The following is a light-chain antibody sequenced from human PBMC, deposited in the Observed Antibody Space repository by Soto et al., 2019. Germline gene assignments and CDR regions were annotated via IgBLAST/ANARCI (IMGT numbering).Light chain of an antibody. Sequence: EIVLTQSPATLSESPGERATLSCRASQGISSLLAWYQQKPGQAPRLLIYAASTRAAGIPARFSGSGSGTDFTLTISSLQSEDFAVYYCQQYYDWPITFGQGTRLEIK. J-gene: IGKJ5*01. CDR3: QQYYDWPIT. V-gene: IGKV3-15*01. CDR2: AAS. CDR1: QGISSL.